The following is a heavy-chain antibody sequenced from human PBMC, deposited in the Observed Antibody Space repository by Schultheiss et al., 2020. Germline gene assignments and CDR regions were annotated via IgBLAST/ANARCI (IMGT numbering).Heavy chain of an antibody. Sequence: SGPMLVKPTQTLTLTCIFSGFSLSTSGVGVGWIRQPPGKALEWLAHIFSNDEKSYSTSLKSRRTISKDTSKSQVVLTMTNMDPVDTATYYCARNEGGNYYYYMDVWGKGGT. CDR3: ARNEGGNYYYYMDV. CDR2: IFSNDEK. CDR1: GFSLSTSGVG. V-gene: IGHV2-26*01. J-gene: IGHJ6*03. D-gene: IGHD2-15*01.